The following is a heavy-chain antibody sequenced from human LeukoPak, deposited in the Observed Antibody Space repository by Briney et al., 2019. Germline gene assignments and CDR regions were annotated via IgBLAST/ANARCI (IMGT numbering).Heavy chain of an antibody. CDR2: IIPILGIA. V-gene: IGHV1-69*02. D-gene: IGHD3-3*01. CDR1: GGTFSSYT. CDR3: AIKHDFWSGYYSDSFDY. Sequence: SVKVSCKASGGTFSSYTISWVRQAPGQGLEWMGRIIPILGIANYAQKFQRRVTITADKSTSTAYMELSSLRSEDTAVYYCAIKHDFWSGYYSDSFDYWGQGTLVTVSS. J-gene: IGHJ4*02.